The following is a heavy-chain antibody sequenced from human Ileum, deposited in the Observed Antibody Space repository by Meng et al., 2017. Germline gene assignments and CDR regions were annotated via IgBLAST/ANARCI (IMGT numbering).Heavy chain of an antibody. Sequence: QVQLVESGGGVVQPGRSLRLSCAASGFTFSNFAMPWVRQAPGKGLEWVAVISSDGSKEDHADSVKGRFTISRDNSKNTLYLQMNTLRTEDTAVYFCARDYGWLHNFECWGQGTLVTVSS. CDR1: GFTFSNFA. V-gene: IGHV3-30*04. CDR3: ARDYGWLHNFEC. D-gene: IGHD2-8*02. CDR2: ISSDGSKE. J-gene: IGHJ4*02.